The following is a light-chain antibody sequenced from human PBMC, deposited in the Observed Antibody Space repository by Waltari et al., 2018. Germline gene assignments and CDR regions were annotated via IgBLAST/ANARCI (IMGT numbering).Light chain of an antibody. J-gene: IGKJ4*01. Sequence: CRASQSVSHNNLAWYQQKGGQAPRLLIYGASSRATGIPDRFSGSGSGTDFTLSISRLEPEDYGVYYCQQYAGTPITFGGGTKVEI. CDR3: QQYAGTPIT. V-gene: IGKV3-20*01. CDR2: GAS. CDR1: QSVSHNN.